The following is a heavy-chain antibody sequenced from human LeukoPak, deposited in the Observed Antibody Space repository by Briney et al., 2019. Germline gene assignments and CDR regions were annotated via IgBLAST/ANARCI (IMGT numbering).Heavy chain of an antibody. CDR1: AFNFSDYG. CDR2: ITHDGSDK. Sequence: GGSLRLSCAYSAFNFSDYGMGWVRQAPGKGLEWVAVITHDGSDKYYADPVKGRLSISRDNSKNTLYLQMNSLRPEDTAVYYCASSIAVAGTNPGGYWGQGTLVTVSS. V-gene: IGHV3-30*03. D-gene: IGHD6-19*01. CDR3: ASSIAVAGTNPGGY. J-gene: IGHJ4*02.